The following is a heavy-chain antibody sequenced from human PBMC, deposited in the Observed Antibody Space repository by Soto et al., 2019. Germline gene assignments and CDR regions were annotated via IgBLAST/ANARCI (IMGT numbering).Heavy chain of an antibody. J-gene: IGHJ4*02. V-gene: IGHV3-7*05. CDR1: GFTFSSYW. Sequence: GGSLSLSCAASGFTFSSYWMSWVRQAPGKGLEWVANIKQDGSEKYYVDSVKGRFTISRDNAKNSLYLQMNSLRAEDTAVYYCAREKWELPTTCDYWGQGTLVTVSS. D-gene: IGHD1-26*01. CDR2: IKQDGSEK. CDR3: AREKWELPTTCDY.